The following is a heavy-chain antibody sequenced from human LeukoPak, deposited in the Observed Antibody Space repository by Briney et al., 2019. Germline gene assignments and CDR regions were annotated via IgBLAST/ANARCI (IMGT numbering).Heavy chain of an antibody. CDR1: GFTFDDYA. CDR2: ISWNSGSI. V-gene: IGHV3-9*03. J-gene: IGHJ3*02. CDR3: AKEGRYDTAGAFDI. D-gene: IGHD3-9*01. Sequence: GRSLRLSCAASGFTFDDYAMHWVRQALGKGLEWVSGISWNSGSIGYADSVKGRFTISRDNAKNSLYLQMNSLRAEDMALYYCAKEGRYDTAGAFDIWGQGTMVTVSS.